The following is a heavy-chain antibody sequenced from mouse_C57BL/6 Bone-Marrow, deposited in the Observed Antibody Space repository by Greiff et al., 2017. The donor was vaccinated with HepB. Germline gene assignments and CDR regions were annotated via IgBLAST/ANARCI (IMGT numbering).Heavy chain of an antibody. V-gene: IGHV1-15*01. CDR2: IDPETGGT. CDR3: SPLYYGRDAMDY. CDR1: GYTFTDYE. D-gene: IGHD1-1*01. Sequence: QVQLKQSGAELVRPGASVTLSCKASGYTFTDYEMHWVKQTPVHGLEWIGAIDPETGGTAYNQKFKGKAILTADKSSSTAYMELRSLTSEDSAVYYCSPLYYGRDAMDYWGQGTSVTVSS. J-gene: IGHJ4*01.